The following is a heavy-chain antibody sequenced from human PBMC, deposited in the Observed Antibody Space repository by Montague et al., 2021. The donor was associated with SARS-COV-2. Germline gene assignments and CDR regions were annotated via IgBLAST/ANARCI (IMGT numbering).Heavy chain of an antibody. D-gene: IGHD2-15*01. V-gene: IGHV3-48*03. CDR3: VREGSGWFFDY. J-gene: IGHJ4*02. CDR2: ISYSGGIP. CDR1: GFTFSSYE. Sequence: SLRLSCAASGFTFSSYEMNWVRQAPGKGLEWLSSISYSGGIPNYXDSVRGRFTISRDFAKNSLYLQMNSLRAEDTAVYYCVREGSGWFFDYWGQGALVTVSS.